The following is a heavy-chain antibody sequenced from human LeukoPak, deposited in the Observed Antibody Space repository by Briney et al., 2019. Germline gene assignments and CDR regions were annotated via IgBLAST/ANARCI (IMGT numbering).Heavy chain of an antibody. CDR3: ARAPGYCSSTSCYFVF. J-gene: IGHJ4*02. Sequence: SVNVSCKPSGGIHSSYAFNWVRQTPGQGLEWVGGIIPIFGTANYAQKFQGRVTITADESTSTAYMELSSLRSEDTAVYYCARAPGYCSSTSCYFVFWGEGTLVTVSS. V-gene: IGHV1-69*13. CDR1: GGIHSSYA. D-gene: IGHD2-2*03. CDR2: IIPIFGTA.